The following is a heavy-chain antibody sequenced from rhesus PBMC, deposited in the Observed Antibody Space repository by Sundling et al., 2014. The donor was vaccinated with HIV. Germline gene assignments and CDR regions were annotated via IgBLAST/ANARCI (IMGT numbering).Heavy chain of an antibody. J-gene: IGHJ4*01. CDR2: IWYDGSKK. D-gene: IGHD3-9*01. CDR1: GFTFSFYG. Sequence: EVQLVESGGDLVQPGGSLRLSCAASGFTFSFYGMHWVRQAPGKGLEWVAVIWYDGSKKYYGDSVKDRFTISRDNSKNMLYLHMNNLILEDTAVYYCARVYEDDYGYYYTGLLAYWGQGVLVTVSS. CDR3: ARVYEDDYGYYYTGLLAY. V-gene: IGHV3-54*02.